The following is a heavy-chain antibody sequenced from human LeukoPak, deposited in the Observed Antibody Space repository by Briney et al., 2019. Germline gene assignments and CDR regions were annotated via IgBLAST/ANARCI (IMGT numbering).Heavy chain of an antibody. CDR3: ARGYSYGDY. J-gene: IGHJ4*02. CDR1: GASLISGGYY. V-gene: IGHV4-31*03. CDR2: IYYSGST. Sequence: TSETLSLTCTVSGASLISGGYYWGWIRQHPGKGLEWIGNIYYSGSTNYNPSLKSRVTISVDTSKNQFSLKLSSVTAADTAVYYCARGYSYGDYWGQGALVTVSS. D-gene: IGHD5-18*01.